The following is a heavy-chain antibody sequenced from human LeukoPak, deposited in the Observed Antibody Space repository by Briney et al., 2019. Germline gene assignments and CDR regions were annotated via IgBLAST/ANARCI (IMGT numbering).Heavy chain of an antibody. CDR1: GFTFGSYW. V-gene: IGHV3-7*01. CDR3: ARLRVVVDAYYYYYYMDV. Sequence: QPGGSLRLSCAASGFTFGSYWMSWVRQAPGRGLEWVANIKQDGSEKYYVDSVKGRFTISRDNAKNSLYLQMNSLRAEDTAVYYCARLRVVVDAYYYYYYMDVWGKGTTVTVSS. CDR2: IKQDGSEK. J-gene: IGHJ6*03. D-gene: IGHD2-15*01.